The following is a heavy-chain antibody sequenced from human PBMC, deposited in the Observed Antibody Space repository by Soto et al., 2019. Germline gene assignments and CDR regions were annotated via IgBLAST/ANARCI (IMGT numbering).Heavy chain of an antibody. J-gene: IGHJ1*01. CDR3: AKGPRWLGELLFEYFQH. Sequence: GGALRLSCAASGFTFSSYAMSWVRQAPGKGLEWVSAISGSGGSTYYADSVKGRFTISRDNSKNTLYLQMNSLRAENTAVYYCAKGPRWLGELLFEYFQHRGQGTLVTV. CDR1: GFTFSSYA. D-gene: IGHD3-10*01. CDR2: ISGSGGST. V-gene: IGHV3-23*01.